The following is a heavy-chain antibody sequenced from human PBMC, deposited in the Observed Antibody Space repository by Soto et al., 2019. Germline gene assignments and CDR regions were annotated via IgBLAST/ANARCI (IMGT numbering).Heavy chain of an antibody. Sequence: QVQLVESGGGVVQPGRSLRLSCAASGFTFSSYGMHWVRQAPGKGLEWVAVISYDGSNKYYADFVKGRFTITRDNSKKTLYLQMNSVGAEDTAVYYCAKDIDGGGDWCNWFDPWGQGSLVTVSS. D-gene: IGHD2-21*02. V-gene: IGHV3-30*18. CDR3: AKDIDGGGDWCNWFDP. CDR1: GFTFSSYG. CDR2: ISYDGSNK. J-gene: IGHJ5*02.